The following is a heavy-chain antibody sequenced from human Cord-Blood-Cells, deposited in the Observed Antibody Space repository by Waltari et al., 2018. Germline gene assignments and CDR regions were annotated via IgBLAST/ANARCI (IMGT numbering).Heavy chain of an antibody. D-gene: IGHD6-13*01. CDR2: INHSGST. Sequence: QVQLQQWGAGLLKPSETLSLTCAVYGGSFSGYYWSWIRQPPGKGLEWIGEINHSGSTNYPPPLNSRVTISVDTSNNQFSLKLRSVTDAHTSVYYCASTHGYSSIWYYVQHWGQGTLVTVSS. J-gene: IGHJ1*01. CDR3: ASTHGYSSIWYYVQH. CDR1: GGSFSGYY. V-gene: IGHV4-34*01.